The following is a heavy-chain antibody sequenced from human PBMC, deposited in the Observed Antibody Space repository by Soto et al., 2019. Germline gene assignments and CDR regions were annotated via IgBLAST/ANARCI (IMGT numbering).Heavy chain of an antibody. V-gene: IGHV2-26*01. Sequence: QVTLKESGPVLVKPTETLTLTCTVSGFSLSNARMGVSWIRQPPGKALEWLAHIFSNDEKSYSTSLKSRLTISKDTSKSQVVLTMTNMDPVDTATYYCARTTYYYDRSGYYELYYFDYWGQGTLVTVSS. CDR2: IFSNDEK. J-gene: IGHJ4*02. D-gene: IGHD3-22*01. CDR3: ARTTYYYDRSGYYELYYFDY. CDR1: GFSLSNARMG.